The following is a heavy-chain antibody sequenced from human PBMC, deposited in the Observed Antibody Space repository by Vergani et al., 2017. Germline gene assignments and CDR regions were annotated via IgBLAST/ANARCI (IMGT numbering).Heavy chain of an antibody. CDR3: ARGADYGDYFRV. Sequence: QLQLQESGPGLVKPSETLSLTCTVSGGSLSSSSYYWGWIRQPPGKGLEWIGSIYYSGSTYYNPSLKSRVTISVDTSKNQFSLKLSSVTAADTAVYYCARGADYGDYFRVWGQGTLVTVSS. D-gene: IGHD4-17*01. J-gene: IGHJ4*02. CDR2: IYYSGST. V-gene: IGHV4-39*01. CDR1: GGSLSSSSYY.